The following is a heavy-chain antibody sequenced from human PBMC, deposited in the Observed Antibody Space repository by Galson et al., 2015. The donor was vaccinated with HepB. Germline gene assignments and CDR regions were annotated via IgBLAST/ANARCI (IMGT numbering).Heavy chain of an antibody. CDR1: GYTFTGYY. Sequence: SVKVSCKASGYTFTGYYMHWVRQAPGQGLEWMGWINPNSGGTNYAQKFQGWVTMTRDTSISTAYMELSRLRSDDTAVYYCARAGGRGYTMVRGVSLHYGMDVWGQGTTVTVSS. CDR2: INPNSGGT. V-gene: IGHV1-2*04. J-gene: IGHJ6*02. CDR3: ARAGGRGYTMVRGVSLHYGMDV. D-gene: IGHD3-10*01.